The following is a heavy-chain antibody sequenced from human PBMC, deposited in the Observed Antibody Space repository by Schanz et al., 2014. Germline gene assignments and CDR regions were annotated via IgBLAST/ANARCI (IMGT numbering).Heavy chain of an antibody. CDR1: GYTLSAYS. V-gene: IGHV1-46*01. Sequence: QVQLIQSGAEVKKPGASVKVSCKASGYTLSAYSLHWVRQAPGQGLEWMGIVNPSVRGTHFAREFQGRVTMTTDTSTSTSYMELTSLRFDDTAVYYCARDFSAYVGNYFDYWGQGTLVTVSS. D-gene: IGHD5-12*01. CDR2: VNPSVRGT. J-gene: IGHJ4*02. CDR3: ARDFSAYVGNYFDY.